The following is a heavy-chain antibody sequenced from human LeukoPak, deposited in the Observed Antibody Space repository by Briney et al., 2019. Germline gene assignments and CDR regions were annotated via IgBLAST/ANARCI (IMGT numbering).Heavy chain of an antibody. V-gene: IGHV3-48*04. Sequence: GGSLRLSCAASGFTFSSYSMNWVRQAPGKGLEWVSYISSSSSTIYYADSVKGRFTISRDNAKNSLYLQMNSLRAEDTAVYYCARPGGGVFDYWGQGTLVTVSS. CDR2: ISSSSSTI. CDR3: ARPGGGVFDY. CDR1: GFTFSSYS. D-gene: IGHD3-16*01. J-gene: IGHJ4*02.